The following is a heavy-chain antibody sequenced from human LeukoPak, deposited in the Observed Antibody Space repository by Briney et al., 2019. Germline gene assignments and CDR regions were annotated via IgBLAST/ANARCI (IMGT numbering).Heavy chain of an antibody. Sequence: PGGSLTLSCAASGFTFSSYAMSWVRQAPGRGREWVSAISGSGGSTYYADSVKGRFTISRDNSKNTLYMKMNSLRAEDTAVYYCARVVTAAYYDFWSGNTYYYYMDVWGKGTTVTVSS. CDR2: ISGSGGST. D-gene: IGHD3-3*01. V-gene: IGHV3-23*01. J-gene: IGHJ6*03. CDR1: GFTFSSYA. CDR3: ARVVTAAYYDFWSGNTYYYYMDV.